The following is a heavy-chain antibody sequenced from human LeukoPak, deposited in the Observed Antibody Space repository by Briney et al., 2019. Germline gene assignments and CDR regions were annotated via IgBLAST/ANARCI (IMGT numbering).Heavy chain of an antibody. CDR3: ARASSGYYWDFDY. CDR1: GGSISSYNYF. CDR2: IYYRGNT. V-gene: IGHV4-39*01. Sequence: NPSETLSLTCTVSGGSISSYNYFWGWIRQPPGKGLEWVGSIYYRGNTYYNPSLKSRVTLSADTPKNQFSLKVTSVTAADTAVYYCARASSGYYWDFDYWGQGALVTVSS. D-gene: IGHD3-22*01. J-gene: IGHJ4*02.